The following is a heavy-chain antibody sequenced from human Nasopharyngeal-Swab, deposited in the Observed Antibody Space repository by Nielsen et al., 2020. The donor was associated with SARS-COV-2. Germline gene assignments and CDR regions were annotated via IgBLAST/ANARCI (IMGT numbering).Heavy chain of an antibody. D-gene: IGHD6-13*01. CDR3: VRSSSWYYFDY. CDR1: GASIAYSTFY. CDR2: NYYNGNT. Sequence: SETLSLTFTVSGASIAYSTFYWGWIRQPPGKGLEWIGNNYYNGNTYQNPSLKSRLTISVDTSKNQFSLQLSSVTAADTAVYYCVRSSSWYYFDYWAQGTQVTVSS. J-gene: IGHJ4*02. V-gene: IGHV4-39*07.